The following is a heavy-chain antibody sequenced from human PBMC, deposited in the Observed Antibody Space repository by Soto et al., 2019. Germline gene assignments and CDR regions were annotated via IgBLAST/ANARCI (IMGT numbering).Heavy chain of an antibody. CDR1: GFTFSSYG. CDR3: AKDTYYYDRSGYYTYDH. CDR2: ISYDGSNK. Sequence: GGSLRLSCAASGFTFSSYGMHWVRQAPGKGLEWVAVISYDGSNKYYSDSVKGRFTISRDNSKNTLYLQMNSLRAEDTAVYYCAKDTYYYDRSGYYTYDHWGQGT. J-gene: IGHJ4*02. D-gene: IGHD3-22*01. V-gene: IGHV3-30*18.